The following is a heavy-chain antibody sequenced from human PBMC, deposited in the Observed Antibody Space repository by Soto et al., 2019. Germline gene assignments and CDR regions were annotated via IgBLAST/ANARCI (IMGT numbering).Heavy chain of an antibody. D-gene: IGHD3-22*01. J-gene: IGHJ6*02. CDR3: ARGYDRSYGMDV. CDR2: IIPIFGTA. Sequence: ASVKVSCKASGGTFSSYAISWVRQAPGQGLEWMGGIIPIFGTANYAQKFQGRVTITADKSTSTAYMELSSLRSEDTAVYYCARGYDRSYGMDVWGQGTTVTVSS. V-gene: IGHV1-69*06. CDR1: GGTFSSYA.